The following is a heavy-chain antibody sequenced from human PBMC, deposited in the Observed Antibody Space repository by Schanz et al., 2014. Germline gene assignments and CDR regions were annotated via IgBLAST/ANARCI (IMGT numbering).Heavy chain of an antibody. Sequence: VQLVESGGGLVQPGGSLRLSCAASGFTFSSYGMHWVRQAPGKGLEWVAVIWYDGNNKYYADSVKGRFTISRDNSKNILYLQMNSLRDEGTAVYHCARLHSPYAFDIWGQGTMVTVSS. J-gene: IGHJ3*02. CDR1: GFTFSSYG. CDR3: ARLHSPYAFDI. V-gene: IGHV3-33*08. CDR2: IWYDGNNK. D-gene: IGHD2-15*01.